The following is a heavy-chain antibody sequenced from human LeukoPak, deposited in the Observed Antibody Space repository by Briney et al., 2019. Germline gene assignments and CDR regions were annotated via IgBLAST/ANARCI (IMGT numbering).Heavy chain of an antibody. J-gene: IGHJ6*03. CDR1: GFTFSSYW. CDR3: ARASVTYYYYYYMDV. CDR2: IKQDGSEK. D-gene: IGHD4-11*01. V-gene: IGHV3-7*01. Sequence: PGGSLRLSCAASGFTFSSYWMSWVRQAPGKGLEWVANIKQDGSEKYYVDSVKGRFTISRDNAKNSLYLQMNSLRAEDTAVYYCARASVTYYYYYYMDVWGKGTTVTVSS.